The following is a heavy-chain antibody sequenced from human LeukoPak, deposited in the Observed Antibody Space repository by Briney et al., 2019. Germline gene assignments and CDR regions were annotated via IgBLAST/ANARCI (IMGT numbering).Heavy chain of an antibody. Sequence: PGGSLRLSCAASGFTFSSYGIHWVRQAPGKGLEWVAFIRYDASKKYYVDSLKGRLIISRDNSKNTLYLQMNSLRVEDTAVYYCARDLCADCYGGNEAFDIWGQGTMVTVSS. CDR2: IRYDASKK. CDR1: GFTFSSYG. D-gene: IGHD2-21*02. CDR3: ARDLCADCYGGNEAFDI. J-gene: IGHJ3*02. V-gene: IGHV3-30*02.